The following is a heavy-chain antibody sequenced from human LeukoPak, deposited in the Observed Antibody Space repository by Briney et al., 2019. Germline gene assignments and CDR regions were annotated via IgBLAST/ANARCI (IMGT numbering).Heavy chain of an antibody. J-gene: IGHJ4*02. V-gene: IGHV3-30*18. CDR2: ISYDATNK. CDR3: AKASSNYFYYFEY. CDR1: GFTFSSSD. Sequence: GGSLRLSCAASGFTFSSSDMHWVREAPGKGLEWVAVISYDATNKYYADSVKGRFTLSRDNSKNTLYLQTNTLRDEDTAVYYCAKASSNYFYYFEYWGQGTLVTVSS. D-gene: IGHD2/OR15-2a*01.